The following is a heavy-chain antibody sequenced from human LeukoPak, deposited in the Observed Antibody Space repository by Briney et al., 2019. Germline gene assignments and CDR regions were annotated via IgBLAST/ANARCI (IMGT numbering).Heavy chain of an antibody. CDR2: IKQDGSDK. CDR1: GFPFSSYW. V-gene: IGHV3-7*01. Sequence: GGSLRLSCAASGFPFSSYWMSLVRQAPGKGLEWVANIKQDGSDKYYVDSVKGRFTISRDNAKNSLFLQLNGLRADDTAVYYCARLTGTTGFDYWGQGTLVTVSS. CDR3: ARLTGTTGFDY. D-gene: IGHD1-1*01. J-gene: IGHJ4*02.